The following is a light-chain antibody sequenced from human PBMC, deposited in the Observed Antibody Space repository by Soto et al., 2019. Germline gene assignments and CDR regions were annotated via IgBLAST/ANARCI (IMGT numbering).Light chain of an antibody. CDR3: SSFTSTSTPVV. V-gene: IGLV2-14*01. CDR2: DVT. CDR1: SSDIGRYDY. J-gene: IGLJ2*01. Sequence: QSALTQPASVSGSPGQSITISCTGTSSDIGRYDYISWYQQHPGKAPKLMIYDVTNRPSGIGDRFSGSKSGNTASLTISGLQAEDEADYYCSSFTSTSTPVVFGGGTKVTVL.